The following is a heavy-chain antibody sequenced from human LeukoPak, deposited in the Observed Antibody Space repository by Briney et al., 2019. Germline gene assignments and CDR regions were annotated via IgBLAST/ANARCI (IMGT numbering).Heavy chain of an antibody. D-gene: IGHD3-3*01. CDR2: IYHSGST. CDR3: ASPSLTIFGVDNDAFDI. J-gene: IGHJ3*02. CDR1: GYSMSSDYY. V-gene: IGHV4-38-2*02. Sequence: PSETLSLTCSVSGYSMSSDYYWGWIRQPPGKGLEWIGSIYHSGSTYYNPSLKSRVTISVDKSKNQFSLKLSSVTAADTAVYYCASPSLTIFGVDNDAFDIWGQGTMVTVSS.